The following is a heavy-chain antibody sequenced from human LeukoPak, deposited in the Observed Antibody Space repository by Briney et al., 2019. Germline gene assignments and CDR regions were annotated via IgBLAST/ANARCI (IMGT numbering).Heavy chain of an antibody. V-gene: IGHV4-59*08. CDR3: AKRRRLGAGFFDI. CDR1: GGSFSGYY. D-gene: IGHD4-17*01. CDR2: IYSSGST. J-gene: IGHJ3*02. Sequence: SETLSLTCAVYGGSFSGYYWSWIRQPPGKGLEWIGYIYSSGSTNYNPSPKSRVTMSVDKSKNQFSLKVSSVTAADTVVYYCAKRRRLGAGFFDIGGKGTRVTVSS.